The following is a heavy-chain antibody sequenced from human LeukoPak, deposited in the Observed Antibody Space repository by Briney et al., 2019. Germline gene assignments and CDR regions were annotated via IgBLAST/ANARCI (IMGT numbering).Heavy chain of an antibody. CDR3: ARQAGGSYLLPFDY. V-gene: IGHV4-39*01. CDR1: GGSISSSGYY. CDR2: IYYSGST. D-gene: IGHD1-26*01. Sequence: SETLSLTCTVSGGSISSSGYYWGWIRQPPGKGLEWIGSIYYSGSTYYNPSLKSRVTISVDTSKNQFSLKLSSVTAADTAVYYCARQAGGSYLLPFDYWGQGTLVTVSS. J-gene: IGHJ4*02.